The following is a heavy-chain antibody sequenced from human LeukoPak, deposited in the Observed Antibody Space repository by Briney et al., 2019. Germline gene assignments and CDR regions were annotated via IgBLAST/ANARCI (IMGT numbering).Heavy chain of an antibody. V-gene: IGHV4-31*03. Sequence: SETLSLTCTVSGGSISSGGYYWSWIRQHPGKGLEGVGYIYYSGSTYYNPSLKSRVTISVDTSKNQFSLKLSSVTAADTAVYYCARGACSGGSCYESDYWGQGTLVTASS. CDR1: GGSISSGGYY. J-gene: IGHJ4*02. CDR2: IYYSGST. CDR3: ARGACSGGSCYESDY. D-gene: IGHD2-15*01.